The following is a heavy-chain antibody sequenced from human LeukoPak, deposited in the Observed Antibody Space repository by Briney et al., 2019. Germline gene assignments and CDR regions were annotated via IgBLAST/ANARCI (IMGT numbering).Heavy chain of an antibody. Sequence: SETLSRTCTVSGGSISSGSYYWSWIRQPAGKGLEWIGRIYTSGSTNYNPSLKSRVTISVDTSKNQFSLKLSSVTAADTAVYYCAREDLTGYYVYFDYWGQGTLVTVSS. J-gene: IGHJ4*02. CDR3: AREDLTGYYVYFDY. V-gene: IGHV4-61*02. CDR1: GGSISSGSYY. D-gene: IGHD3-9*01. CDR2: IYTSGST.